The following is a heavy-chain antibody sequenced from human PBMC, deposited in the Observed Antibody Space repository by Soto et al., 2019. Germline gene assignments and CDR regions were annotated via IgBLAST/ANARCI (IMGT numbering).Heavy chain of an antibody. CDR3: ARDLLVVVAATPQIYYYGMDV. D-gene: IGHD2-15*01. J-gene: IGHJ6*02. V-gene: IGHV6-1*01. Sequence: SQTLSLTCAISGDSVSSNSAAWNWIRQSPSRGLEWLGRTYYRSKWYNDYAVSVKSRITINPDTSKNQFSLQLNSVTPEDTAVYYCARDLLVVVAATPQIYYYGMDVWGQGTTVTVSS. CDR1: GDSVSSNSAA. CDR2: TYYRSKWYN.